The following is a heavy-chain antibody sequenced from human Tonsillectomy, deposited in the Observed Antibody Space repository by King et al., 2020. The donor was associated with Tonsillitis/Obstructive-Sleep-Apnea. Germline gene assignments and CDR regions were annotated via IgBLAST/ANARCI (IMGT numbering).Heavy chain of an antibody. CDR1: GGTFSSYA. V-gene: IGHV1-69*09. Sequence: QLVQSGAEVKKTGSSVKVSCKASGGTFSSYAISWVRQAPGQGLEWMGRVIPTLGVGKYAQNFQGRVTISADKSTTTAYMELSSLRSEDTAVYFCSGAGTGRGSWGYNWFDSWGQGTLVTVSS. CDR3: SGAGTGRGSWGYNWFDS. J-gene: IGHJ5*01. CDR2: VIPTLGVG. D-gene: IGHD1-26*01.